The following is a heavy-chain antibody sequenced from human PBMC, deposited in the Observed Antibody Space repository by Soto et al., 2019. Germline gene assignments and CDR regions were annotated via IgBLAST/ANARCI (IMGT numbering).Heavy chain of an antibody. CDR2: IYHSGST. Sequence: PSETLSLTCTVSGGSISSSSYSWSWIRQPPGKGLEWIGYIYHSGSTYYNPSLKSRVTISVDRSKNQFSLKLSSVTAADTAVYYCARGQVDTMVRGVIEWFDPWGQGTLVTVSS. V-gene: IGHV4-30-2*01. J-gene: IGHJ5*02. D-gene: IGHD3-10*01. CDR3: ARGQVDTMVRGVIEWFDP. CDR1: GGSISSSSYS.